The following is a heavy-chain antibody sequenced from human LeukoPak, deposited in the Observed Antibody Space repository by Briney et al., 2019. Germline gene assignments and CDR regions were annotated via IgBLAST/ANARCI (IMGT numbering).Heavy chain of an antibody. V-gene: IGHV4-34*01. CDR1: GGSFSGYY. Sequence: SETLSLTCAVYGGSFSGYYWSWIRQPPGKGLEWIGEINHSGSTNYNPSLKSRVTISVDTSKNQFSLKLSSVTAADTAVYYCARRIVGAFGAFDIWGQGTMVTASS. D-gene: IGHD1-26*01. CDR2: INHSGST. J-gene: IGHJ3*02. CDR3: ARRIVGAFGAFDI.